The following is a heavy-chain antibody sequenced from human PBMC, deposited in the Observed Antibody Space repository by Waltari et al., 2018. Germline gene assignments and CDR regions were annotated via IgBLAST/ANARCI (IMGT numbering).Heavy chain of an antibody. J-gene: IGHJ6*03. D-gene: IGHD6-6*01. V-gene: IGHV4-34*01. CDR3: ARRAIATRPVYYYYYYMDV. CDR1: GGSFSGYY. Sequence: QVQLQQWGAGLLKPSETLSLTCAVYGGSFSGYYWSWIRQPPGKGLEWIGEINHSGSTNYNPSLKSRVTISVDTSKNQFSLKLSSVTAADTAVYYCARRAIATRPVYYYYYYMDVWGKGTTVTVSS. CDR2: INHSGST.